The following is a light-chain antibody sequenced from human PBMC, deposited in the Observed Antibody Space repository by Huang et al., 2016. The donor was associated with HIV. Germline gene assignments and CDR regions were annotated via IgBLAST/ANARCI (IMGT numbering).Light chain of an antibody. Sequence: DIQMTQSPSFLSASVGDRVTITCRSNQTIRTFLNWYRQNQGTGPTLHIYAASTLQTGVSTRFNGGGSGTDFTLTIANLQYEDFATYYCQQSYTIPYTFGPGTKLEIK. CDR3: QQSYTIPYT. J-gene: IGKJ2*01. CDR2: AAS. V-gene: IGKV1-39*01. CDR1: QTIRTF.